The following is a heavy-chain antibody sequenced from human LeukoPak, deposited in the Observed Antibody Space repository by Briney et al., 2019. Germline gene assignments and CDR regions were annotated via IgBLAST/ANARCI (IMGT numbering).Heavy chain of an antibody. CDR2: ISYDGSNK. Sequence: GSLRLSCAASGFTFSSYAIHWVRQAPDKGLEWVAVISYDGSNKYYGDSVKGRFTISRDTSKNTLYLQMNSLGAEDTAVYYCARTNYGDYADAFDIWGQGTMVTVS. D-gene: IGHD4-17*01. CDR3: ARTNYGDYADAFDI. J-gene: IGHJ3*02. CDR1: GFTFSSYA. V-gene: IGHV3-30-3*01.